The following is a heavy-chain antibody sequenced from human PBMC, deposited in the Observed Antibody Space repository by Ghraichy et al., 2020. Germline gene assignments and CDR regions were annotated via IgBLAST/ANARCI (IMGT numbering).Heavy chain of an antibody. V-gene: IGHV1-2*02. CDR3: ARRDSSSSTDAFDI. Sequence: ASVKVSCKASGYTFTGYYMHWVRQAPGQGLEWMGWINPNSGGANYARRFQGRVTMTRDTSISTAYMELSRLRSDDTAVYYCARRDSSSSTDAFDIWGQGTMVTVSS. J-gene: IGHJ3*02. CDR2: INPNSGGA. D-gene: IGHD6-13*01. CDR1: GYTFTGYY.